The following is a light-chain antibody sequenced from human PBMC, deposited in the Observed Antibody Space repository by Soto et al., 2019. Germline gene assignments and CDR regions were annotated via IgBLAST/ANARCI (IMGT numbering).Light chain of an antibody. V-gene: IGLV2-14*03. CDR3: SSYRSGNTLV. J-gene: IGLJ3*02. CDR1: SSDVGNYNS. Sequence: QAVVTQPASVSGSPGQSITIPCTGTSSDVGNYNSVSWYQQHPGKVPKLIIYEVTTRPSGVFNRFSGSKSGNTASLTISGLQAADEADYYCSSYRSGNTLVFGSGTKLTVL. CDR2: EVT.